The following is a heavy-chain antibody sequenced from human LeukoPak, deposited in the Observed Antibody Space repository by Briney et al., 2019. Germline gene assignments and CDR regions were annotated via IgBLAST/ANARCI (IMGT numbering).Heavy chain of an antibody. CDR1: GFIFNKYW. D-gene: IGHD6-13*01. J-gene: IGHJ4*02. CDR2: IKNDGSQT. V-gene: IGHV3-7*03. CDR3: AKGGWYSSSSGYYFDY. Sequence: GGSLRLSCAASGFIFNKYWMTWFRQPPGKGLEWLANIKNDGSQTYYVDSVKGRFTISRDNAKNSLYLQMNSLRAEDTAVYYCAKGGWYSSSSGYYFDYWGQGTLVTVSS.